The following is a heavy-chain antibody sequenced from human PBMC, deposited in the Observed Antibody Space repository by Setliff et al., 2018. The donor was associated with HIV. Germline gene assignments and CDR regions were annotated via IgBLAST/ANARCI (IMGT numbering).Heavy chain of an antibody. Sequence: VASVKVSCKASGYTFTDYYMHWVRQAPGQGLEWMGRINPNSGGTNHAQKFQGRVTMTRDTSSSTAYMELSRLRSDDTAVYYCATKVYCTNGVCLDALDLWGQGTMVTVSS. CDR3: ATKVYCTNGVCLDALDL. CDR2: INPNSGGT. CDR1: GYTFTDYY. D-gene: IGHD2-8*01. V-gene: IGHV1-2*06. J-gene: IGHJ3*01.